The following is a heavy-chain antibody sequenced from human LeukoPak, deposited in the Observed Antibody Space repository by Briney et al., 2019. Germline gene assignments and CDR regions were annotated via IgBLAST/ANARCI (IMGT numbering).Heavy chain of an antibody. D-gene: IGHD4-23*01. Sequence: GASVKVSCKASGYTFTGYYMHWVRQAPGQGLEWMGWINPNSGGTNYAQKFQGRVTMTRDTSISTAYMELSRLRSDDTAVCYCARVFRPTTTVVIPDAFDIWGQGTMVTVSS. V-gene: IGHV1-2*02. CDR3: ARVFRPTTTVVIPDAFDI. CDR2: INPNSGGT. CDR1: GYTFTGYY. J-gene: IGHJ3*02.